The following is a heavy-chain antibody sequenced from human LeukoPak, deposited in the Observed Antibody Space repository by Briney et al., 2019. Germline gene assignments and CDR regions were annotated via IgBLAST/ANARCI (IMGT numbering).Heavy chain of an antibody. V-gene: IGHV3-64*01. CDR1: GFTFSSYA. D-gene: IGHD6-19*01. CDR3: ARAGWFGNIAVAGTDWFDP. Sequence: GGSLRLSCAASGFTFSSYAMHWVRQAPGKGLEYVSAISSNGGSTYYANSVKGRFTISRDNSKNTLYLQMGSLRAGDMAVYYCARAGWFGNIAVAGTDWFDPWGQGTLVTVSS. CDR2: ISSNGGST. J-gene: IGHJ5*02.